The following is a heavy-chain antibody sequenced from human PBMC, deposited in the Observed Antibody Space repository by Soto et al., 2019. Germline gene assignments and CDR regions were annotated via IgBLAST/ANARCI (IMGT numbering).Heavy chain of an antibody. V-gene: IGHV4-34*01. CDR1: GGSFSGYY. CDR2: INHSGST. Sequence: SETLSLTCAVYGGSFSGYYWSWIRQPPGKGLEWIGEINHSGSTNYNPSLKSRVTISVDTSKNQFSLKLSSVTAADTAVYYCARGSDFWSGYYDYWGQGTLVTVSS. CDR3: ARGSDFWSGYYDY. D-gene: IGHD3-3*01. J-gene: IGHJ4*02.